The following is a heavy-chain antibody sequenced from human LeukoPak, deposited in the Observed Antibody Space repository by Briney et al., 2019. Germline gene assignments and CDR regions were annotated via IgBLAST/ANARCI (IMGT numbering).Heavy chain of an antibody. CDR2: IYYSGNT. CDR1: GGSIRSYY. Sequence: PSETLSLTCTVSGGSIRSYYWSWIRQPPGKGLEWIGYIYYSGNTNYNPSLKSRVTISVDTSKNQFSLKLSSVTAADTAVYYCATKASGLPGSAMAWYFDLWGRGTLVTVSS. D-gene: IGHD3-10*01. V-gene: IGHV4-59*08. J-gene: IGHJ2*01. CDR3: ATKASGLPGSAMAWYFDL.